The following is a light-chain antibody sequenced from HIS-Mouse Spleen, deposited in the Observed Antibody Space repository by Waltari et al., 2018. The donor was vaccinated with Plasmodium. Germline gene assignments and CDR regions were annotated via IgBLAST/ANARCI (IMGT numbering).Light chain of an antibody. CDR2: AAS. CDR1: QSISSY. V-gene: IGKV1-39*01. CDR3: QQSYSTPQLT. J-gene: IGKJ4*01. Sequence: IQMTQSPSSLSASVGDRFTITFGESQSISSYLTLYQQKPGRAPKLLIYAASSLQSGVPSRFSGSGSGTDFTLTISSLQPEDFATYYCQQSYSTPQLTFGGGTKVEIK.